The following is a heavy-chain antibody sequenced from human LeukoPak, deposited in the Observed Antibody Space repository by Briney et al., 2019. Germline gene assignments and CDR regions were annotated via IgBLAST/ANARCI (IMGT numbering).Heavy chain of an antibody. CDR2: ISSNGVDT. CDR3: ARWTDPYFDL. J-gene: IGHJ2*01. CDR1: GFSVTSNG. D-gene: IGHD3/OR15-3a*01. Sequence: GGSLRLSCVASGFSVTSNGMHWVRQAPGKGLEDVSAISSNGVDTFYANSVKGRFTVSRDTSKNTVYLQMGSLRPEDMAVYYCARWTDPYFDLWGRGTLVTVSS. V-gene: IGHV3-64*01.